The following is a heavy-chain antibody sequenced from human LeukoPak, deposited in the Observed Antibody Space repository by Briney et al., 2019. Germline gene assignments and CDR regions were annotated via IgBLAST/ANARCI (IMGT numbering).Heavy chain of an antibody. D-gene: IGHD3-3*01. J-gene: IGHJ4*02. CDR3: ARNIAGDYDFWSGYSYYFDY. CDR2: VSYDGSNK. V-gene: IGHV3-30*04. Sequence: GGSLRLSCAASGFTFSSYAMHWVRQAPGKGLEWVAVVSYDGSNKYYADSVKGRFTISRDNSKNTLYLQMNSLRAEDTAVYYCARNIAGDYDFWSGYSYYFDYWGQGTLVTVSS. CDR1: GFTFSSYA.